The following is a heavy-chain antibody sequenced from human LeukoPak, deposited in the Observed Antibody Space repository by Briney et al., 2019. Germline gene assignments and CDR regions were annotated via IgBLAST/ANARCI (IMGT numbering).Heavy chain of an antibody. CDR2: IYYSGST. V-gene: IGHV4-39*07. CDR1: GGSISSSSYY. Sequence: SETLSLTCTVSGGSISSSSYYWGWIRQTPGKGLEWIGSIYYSGSTYYNPSLKSRVTISVDTSKNQFSLRLSSVTAADTAVYYCARGDSSGWYRGHYFDYWGQGTLVTVSS. CDR3: ARGDSSGWYRGHYFDY. D-gene: IGHD6-19*01. J-gene: IGHJ4*02.